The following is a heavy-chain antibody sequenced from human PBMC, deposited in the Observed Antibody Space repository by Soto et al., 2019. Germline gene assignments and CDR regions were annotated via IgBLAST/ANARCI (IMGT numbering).Heavy chain of an antibody. CDR3: ARLGPEYGDVGAMEYYIFDY. CDR1: GGSISSEDYY. V-gene: IGHV4-30-4*01. J-gene: IGHJ4*02. CDR2: IYSSGTT. D-gene: IGHD4-17*01. Sequence: QVQLHESGPGLVKPSQTLSLTCTVSGGSISSEDYYWNWIRQPPGKGLEWIGYIYSSGTTSYNPSIERRVTITVDTSKNQFSLEVTYVTAPDTAVYYCARLGPEYGDVGAMEYYIFDYLGQGTLVTASS.